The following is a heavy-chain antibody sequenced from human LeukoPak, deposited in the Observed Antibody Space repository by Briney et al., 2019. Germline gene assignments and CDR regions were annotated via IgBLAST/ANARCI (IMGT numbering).Heavy chain of an antibody. CDR2: IKSKTDGRTT. CDR3: TTIVTVVPNY. J-gene: IGHJ4*02. V-gene: IGHV3-15*01. CDR1: GFTFSNAW. D-gene: IGHD4-23*01. Sequence: PGGSLRLSCAASGFTFSNAWMSWVRQAPGKGLEWVGRIKSKTDGRTTDYAAPVKGGFTISRDDSKSTLYLQMNSLKTEDTAVYYCTTIVTVVPNYWGQGTLVTVSS.